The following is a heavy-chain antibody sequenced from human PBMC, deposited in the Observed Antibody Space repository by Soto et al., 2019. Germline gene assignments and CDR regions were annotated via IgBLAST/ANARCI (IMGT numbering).Heavy chain of an antibody. CDR3: ARAQEQWELVRYFDY. CDR1: GGTFSSYA. CDR2: IIPIFGTA. V-gene: IGHV1-69*13. J-gene: IGHJ4*02. Sequence: SVKVSCKASGGTFSSYAISWVRQAPGQGLEWMGGIIPIFGTANYAQKFQGRVTITADESTSTAYMELSSLRSEDTAVYYCARAQEQWELVRYFDYWGQGTLVTVSS. D-gene: IGHD1-26*01.